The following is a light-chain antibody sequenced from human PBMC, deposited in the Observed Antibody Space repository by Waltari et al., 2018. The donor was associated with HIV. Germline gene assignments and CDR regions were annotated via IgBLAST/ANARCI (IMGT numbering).Light chain of an antibody. CDR1: SSNVGNYNL. Sequence: QSALTQPASVSGSPGQSITISCTGTSSNVGNYNLVSWYLHHPGKAPKFIIYEVNKRPSGVSNRFSGSKSGNTASLTISGLQAEDEADYYCCSRAANDLSWVFGGGTKLTVL. CDR3: CSRAANDLSWV. CDR2: EVN. J-gene: IGLJ3*02. V-gene: IGLV2-23*02.